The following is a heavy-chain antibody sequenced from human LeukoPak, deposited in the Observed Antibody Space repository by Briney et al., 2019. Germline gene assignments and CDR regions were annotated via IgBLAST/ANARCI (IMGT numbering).Heavy chain of an antibody. J-gene: IGHJ4*02. Sequence: PGGSLRLSCAASGFSFSNYGIHWVRQAPGKGLEWVAGISGSGGGTNYADSVKGRFTISRDNPKNTLYLQMNSLGAEDTAVYFCAKRGVVIRVILVGFHKEAYYFDSWGQGALVTVSS. CDR1: GFSFSNYG. CDR3: AKRGVVIRVILVGFHKEAYYFDS. CDR2: ISGSGGGT. D-gene: IGHD3-22*01. V-gene: IGHV3-23*01.